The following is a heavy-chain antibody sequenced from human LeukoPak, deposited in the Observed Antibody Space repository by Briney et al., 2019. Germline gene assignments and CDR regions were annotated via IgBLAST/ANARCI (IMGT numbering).Heavy chain of an antibody. CDR3: ARDPSMVRGENTPYFDY. CDR2: IIPIFGTA. V-gene: IGHV1-69*13. J-gene: IGHJ4*02. Sequence: GASVKVSCKASGGTFSRYAISWVRQAPGQGLEWMGGIIPIFGTADYAQKFQGRVTITADESTSTAYMDLSSLRSEDTAVYYCARDPSMVRGENTPYFDYWGQGTLVTVSS. CDR1: GGTFSRYA. D-gene: IGHD3-10*01.